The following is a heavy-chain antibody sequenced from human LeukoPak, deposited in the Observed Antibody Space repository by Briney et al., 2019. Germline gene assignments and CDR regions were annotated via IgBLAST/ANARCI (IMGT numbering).Heavy chain of an antibody. D-gene: IGHD2-2*01. CDR3: ASQPAYNYMDV. J-gene: IGHJ6*03. Sequence: PSETLSLTCAVSGYSITSSYYWGWIRQPPGKGLEWIGSVYHSGSSYYNPSLKSRATISVDTSGNQFSLKLSSVTAADTAVYYCASQPAYNYMDVWGEGTTVTVSS. CDR2: VYHSGSS. CDR1: GYSITSSYY. V-gene: IGHV4-38-2*01.